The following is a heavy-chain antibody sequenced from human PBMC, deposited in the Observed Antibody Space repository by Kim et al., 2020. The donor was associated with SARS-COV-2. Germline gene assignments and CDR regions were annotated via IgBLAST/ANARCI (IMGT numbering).Heavy chain of an antibody. CDR1: GFTFSSYA. Sequence: GGSLRLSCAASGFTFSSYAMHWVRQAPGKGLEWVAVISYDGSNKYYADSVKGRFTISRDNSKNTLYLQMNSLRAEDTAVYYCARGLWRGVISANWFDPWGQGTLVTVSS. J-gene: IGHJ5*02. D-gene: IGHD3-10*01. CDR3: ARGLWRGVISANWFDP. CDR2: ISYDGSNK. V-gene: IGHV3-30*04.